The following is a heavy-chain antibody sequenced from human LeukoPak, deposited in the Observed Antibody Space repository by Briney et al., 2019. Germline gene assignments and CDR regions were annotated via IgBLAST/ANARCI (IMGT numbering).Heavy chain of an antibody. J-gene: IGHJ4*02. CDR3: ARRGVSGYYKKQFDY. CDR2: IYYSGST. CDR1: GGSISTYF. Sequence: SETLSLTCTVSGGSISTYFWSWIRQPPGKGLEWIGYIYYSGSTRYNPSLKSRVTLSVDTSKNQFSLKLSSVTAADTAVYYCARRGVSGYYKKQFDYWGQGTLVTVSS. D-gene: IGHD3-22*01. V-gene: IGHV4-59*12.